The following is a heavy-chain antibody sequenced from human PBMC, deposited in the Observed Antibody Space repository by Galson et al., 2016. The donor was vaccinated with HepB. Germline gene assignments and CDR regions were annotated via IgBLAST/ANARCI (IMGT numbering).Heavy chain of an antibody. V-gene: IGHV6-1*01. CDR3: ARGQFGNYYHAMDV. J-gene: IGHJ6*02. D-gene: IGHD3-10*01. CDR2: TYYRSKWYN. Sequence: CAISGDSVSSNSATWNWIRQSPSRGLEWLGRTYYRSKWYNDYAVSVKSRITINPDTSKKQFSLQLNSVTPEDTAVYYCARGQFGNYYHAMDVWGQGTTVTVCS. CDR1: GDSVSSNSAT.